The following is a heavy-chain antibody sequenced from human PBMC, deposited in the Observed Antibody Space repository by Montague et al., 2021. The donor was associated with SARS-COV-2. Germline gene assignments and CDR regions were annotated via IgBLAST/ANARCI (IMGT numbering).Heavy chain of an antibody. CDR2: ISHDESNH. J-gene: IGHJ4*01. CDR1: RLPFNGYA. D-gene: IGHD1-26*01. CDR3: AREGYRSGSFYIDY. V-gene: IGHV3-30*04. Sequence: SLRLSCAASRLPFNGYAMHWVRQAPGKGLEWLTFISHDESNHRYADSVKGRFTISRDNSKNTLYLQMDSLRPEDTAVYYCAREGYRSGSFYIDYWDQGTLVTVSS.